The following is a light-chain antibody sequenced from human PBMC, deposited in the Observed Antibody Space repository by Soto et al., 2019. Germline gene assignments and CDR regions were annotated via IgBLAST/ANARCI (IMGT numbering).Light chain of an antibody. CDR2: FNI. CDR1: SSNIGAGYD. V-gene: IGLV1-40*01. J-gene: IGLJ1*01. CDR3: QSYDSSLSGYV. Sequence: QSVLTQPPSVSGAPGQRVTISCTGSSSNIGAGYDVHWYQQLPGTAPKLLIFFNINRPSGVPDRFSGSKSGTSASLAITGLRAEDEADYYCQSYDSSLSGYVFGTGTKLTVL.